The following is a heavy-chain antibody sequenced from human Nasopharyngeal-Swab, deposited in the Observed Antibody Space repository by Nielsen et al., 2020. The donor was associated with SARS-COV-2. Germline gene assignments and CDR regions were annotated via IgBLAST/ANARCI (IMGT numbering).Heavy chain of an antibody. CDR1: GYSISSGYY. V-gene: IGHV4-38-2*02. CDR3: ARATSSTNCINDY. J-gene: IGHJ4*02. D-gene: IGHD2-2*01. CDR2: IYHSGST. Sequence: SETLSLTCTVSGYSISSGYYWGWIRQPPGKGLEWIGSIYHSGSTYYNPSLKTRVTISVDTSKNQFSLRLSSVTAADTAVYYCARATSSTNCINDYWSQGTLVTVSS.